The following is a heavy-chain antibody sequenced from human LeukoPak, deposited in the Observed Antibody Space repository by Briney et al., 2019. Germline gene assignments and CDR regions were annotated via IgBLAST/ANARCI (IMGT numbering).Heavy chain of an antibody. V-gene: IGHV3-64*01. CDR3: ARGYCSSTSCPYYFDY. CDR1: GFTFSSYA. D-gene: IGHD2-2*01. J-gene: IGHJ4*02. Sequence: PGGSLRLSCAASGFTFSSYAMHWVRQAPGKGLEYVSAISSNGGSTYYANSVKGRFTISRDNSKNTLYLQMRSLRAEDMAVYYCARGYCSSTSCPYYFDYWGQGTLVTVSS. CDR2: ISSNGGST.